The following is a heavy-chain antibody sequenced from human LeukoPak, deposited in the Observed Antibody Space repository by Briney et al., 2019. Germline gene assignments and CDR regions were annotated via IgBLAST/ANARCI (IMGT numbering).Heavy chain of an antibody. J-gene: IGHJ4*02. Sequence: ASVKVSCKASGYTFTSYGISWVRQAPGQGLEWMGWISAYNGNTNYAQKLQGRVTMTTDTSTSTAYMELRSLRSDDTAVYYCARVAIVVVITTNHYYFDYWGQGTLVTVSS. CDR3: ARVAIVVVITTNHYYFDY. CDR2: ISAYNGNT. CDR1: GYTFTSYG. V-gene: IGHV1-18*01. D-gene: IGHD3-22*01.